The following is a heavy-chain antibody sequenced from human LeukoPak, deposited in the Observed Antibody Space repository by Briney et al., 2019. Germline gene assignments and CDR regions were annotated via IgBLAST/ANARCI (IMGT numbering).Heavy chain of an antibody. Sequence: GASVKVSCEASGYTFTAYYIHWVRQAPDQGLEWMGWINPYSAATKYAQKFQDRVTMTRDTSVSTAYMDLSSLRSDDTAVYYCARGSYGSGSYPSDVWGQGTTVTVSS. V-gene: IGHV1-2*02. CDR3: ARGSYGSGSYPSDV. CDR1: GYTFTAYY. J-gene: IGHJ6*02. D-gene: IGHD3-10*01. CDR2: INPYSAAT.